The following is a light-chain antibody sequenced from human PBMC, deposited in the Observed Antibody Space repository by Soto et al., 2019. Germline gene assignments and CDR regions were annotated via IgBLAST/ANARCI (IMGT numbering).Light chain of an antibody. CDR2: WAS. CDR3: HQHYSTPIT. CDR1: QSLLSSADNLNY. J-gene: IGKJ5*01. Sequence: DIVLTQSPDSQAVSLAERATINCKSSQSLLSSADNLNYLAWFQQKPGQPPKLLILWASTRESGVPDRFSGSGSGTDFSLTISTLQAEDVATYYCHQHYSTPITFGQGARLEIK. V-gene: IGKV4-1*01.